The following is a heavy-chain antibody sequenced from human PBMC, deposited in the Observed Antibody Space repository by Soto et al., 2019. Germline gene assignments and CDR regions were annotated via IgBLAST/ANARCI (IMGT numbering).Heavy chain of an antibody. CDR3: AKDGISSRWELLGDEDAFDI. J-gene: IGHJ3*02. CDR2: ISGSGGST. V-gene: IGHV3-23*01. CDR1: GFTFSSYA. Sequence: PGGSLRLSCAASGFTFSSYAMSWVRQAPGKGLEWVSAISGSGGSTYYADSVKGRFTISRDNSKNTLYLQMNSLRAEDTAVYYCAKDGISSRWELLGDEDAFDIWGQGTMVTVSS. D-gene: IGHD1-26*01.